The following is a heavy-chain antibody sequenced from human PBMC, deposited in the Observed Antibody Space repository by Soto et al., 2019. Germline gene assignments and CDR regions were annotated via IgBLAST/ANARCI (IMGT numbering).Heavy chain of an antibody. D-gene: IGHD2-21*02. CDR3: FRTASQGAVASHCLDL. CDR2: IYHSVST. Sequence: SETLSLTCAVSGGSISSSAGWSWVRQPPGKGLEWIGEIYHSVSTNYNPSLMSRLTTSVDTSKNQFSLKLTSVTAAETTVYYCFRTASQGAVASHCLDLWGQGTQVTVSS. V-gene: IGHV4-4*02. CDR1: GGSISSSAG. J-gene: IGHJ5*02.